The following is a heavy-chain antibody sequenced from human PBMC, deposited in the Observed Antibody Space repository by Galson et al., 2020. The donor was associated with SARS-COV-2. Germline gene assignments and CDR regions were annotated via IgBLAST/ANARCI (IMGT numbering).Heavy chain of an antibody. CDR2: IYPADSDT. J-gene: IGHJ5*02. CDR1: GYSFTTYW. Sequence: HGESLKISCKASGYSFTTYWIGWVRQMPGKGLEWMGDIYPADSDTRYSPSSRGQVTISADRSINTAYLQWTSLKASDTAIYYCARFIGSVNYSRGTNWFDPWGEGTLVTGSS. CDR3: ARFIGSVNYSRGTNWFDP. V-gene: IGHV5-51*01. D-gene: IGHD6-19*01.